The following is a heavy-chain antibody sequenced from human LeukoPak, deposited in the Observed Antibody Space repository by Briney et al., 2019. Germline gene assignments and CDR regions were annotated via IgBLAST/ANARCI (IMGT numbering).Heavy chain of an antibody. Sequence: SVKVSCTASGGTFSSYAISWVRQAPGQGLEWMGGIIPIFGTANYAQKFRGRVTITADESTSTAYMELSSLRSEDTAVYYCARTCSGGSCYYYYYGMDVWGQGTTVTVSS. V-gene: IGHV1-69*13. CDR3: ARTCSGGSCYYYYYGMDV. J-gene: IGHJ6*02. CDR2: IIPIFGTA. CDR1: GGTFSSYA. D-gene: IGHD2-15*01.